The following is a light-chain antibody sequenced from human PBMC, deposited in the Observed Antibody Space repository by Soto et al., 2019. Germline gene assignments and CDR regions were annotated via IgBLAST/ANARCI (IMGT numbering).Light chain of an antibody. J-gene: IGKJ1*01. CDR2: GAS. V-gene: IGKV3-15*01. CDR1: QSISSK. Sequence: EIVMTQSPATLSVSPGERATLSCRASQSISSKLAWYQQKPGQAPRLLIYGASTGATGIPARFSGSGSGTEFTLTISSLQSEDFAVYYCQQYYNWPLTFGQGTKVDIK. CDR3: QQYYNWPLT.